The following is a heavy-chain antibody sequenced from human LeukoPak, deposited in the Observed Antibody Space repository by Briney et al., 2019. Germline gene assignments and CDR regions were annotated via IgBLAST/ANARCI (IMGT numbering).Heavy chain of an antibody. J-gene: IGHJ5*02. D-gene: IGHD2-15*01. Sequence: SVKVSCKASGGTFSSYTISWVRQAPGQGLEWMGRIIPILGIANYAQKFQGRVTITADKSTSTAYMELSSLRSEDTAVYYCARDVSCSGGSCQTDWFDPWGQGTMVTISS. CDR3: ARDVSCSGGSCQTDWFDP. CDR1: GGTFSSYT. V-gene: IGHV1-69*04. CDR2: IIPILGIA.